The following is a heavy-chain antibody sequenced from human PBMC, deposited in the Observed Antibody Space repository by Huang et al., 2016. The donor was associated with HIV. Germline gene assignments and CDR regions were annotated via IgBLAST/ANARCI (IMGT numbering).Heavy chain of an antibody. CDR1: IFTFSTSA. D-gene: IGHD3-3*01. Sequence: EVQLLESGGGLVQPGGSLRLSCAASIFTFSTSAMSWVRQAPGKGLEWVSGSSGSGSSTYYADSVKGRFTTSRDNSRNTLYLQRKSLRVEDTAIYYCAKGSERSLTGPKYQYYFDYWGQGTLVTVSS. CDR2: SSGSGSST. CDR3: AKGSERSLTGPKYQYYFDY. J-gene: IGHJ4*02. V-gene: IGHV3-23*01.